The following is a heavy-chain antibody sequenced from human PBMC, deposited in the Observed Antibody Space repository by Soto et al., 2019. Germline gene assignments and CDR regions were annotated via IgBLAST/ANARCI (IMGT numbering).Heavy chain of an antibody. V-gene: IGHV3-73*01. D-gene: IGHD2-2*01. Sequence: EVQLVESGEGLVQPGGSLKLSCAASGLTFSGSTMHWVRQASGKGLEWVGRIRSKGNNYATEYGASVKGRFTISRDDSKNTAYLQMNSLKTEDTAVYYCTRHADLGYCSSSSCYDFDYWGQGTLVTVSS. CDR2: IRSKGNNYAT. CDR1: GLTFSGST. CDR3: TRHADLGYCSSSSCYDFDY. J-gene: IGHJ4*02.